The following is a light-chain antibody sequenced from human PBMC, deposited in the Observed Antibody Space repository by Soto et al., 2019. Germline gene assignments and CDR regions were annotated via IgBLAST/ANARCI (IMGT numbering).Light chain of an antibody. J-gene: IGKJ5*01. CDR1: QSISGW. CDR3: QQYNSYST. V-gene: IGKV1-5*01. Sequence: DIKMTQSPPTLSASVGDRVTITCRASQSISGWLAWYQQKPGKAPKLLIYDASNLEGGVPSRFSGSGSGTEFTLTISSLQPDDFATYYCQQYNSYSTFGQGTRLEIK. CDR2: DAS.